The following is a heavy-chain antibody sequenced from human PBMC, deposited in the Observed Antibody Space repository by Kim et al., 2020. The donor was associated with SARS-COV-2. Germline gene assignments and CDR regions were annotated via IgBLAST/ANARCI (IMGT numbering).Heavy chain of an antibody. CDR2: ITTSGGGI. Sequence: GGSLRLSCAASGFTFSSYVMTWVRQAPGKGLEWVSGITTSGGGINYADSVKGRFTISRDNSKNTLYLQMNSLIVEDTAVYYCAKGGSSWHMCYWGQGTLVTVSS. V-gene: IGHV3-23*01. CDR3: AKGGSSWHMCY. CDR1: GFTFSSYV. D-gene: IGHD6-13*01. J-gene: IGHJ4*02.